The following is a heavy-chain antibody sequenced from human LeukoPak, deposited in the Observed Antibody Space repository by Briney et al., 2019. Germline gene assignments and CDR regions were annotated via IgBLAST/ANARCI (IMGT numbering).Heavy chain of an antibody. Sequence: GGSLRLSCAASGFTFGDYYMSWIRQAPGKGLEWVSYISSSGSTIYYADSVKGRFTISRDNAKNSLYLQMNSLRAKDTAVYYCARDRLRIFGVVTYLFDYWGQGTLVTVSS. CDR2: ISSSGSTI. CDR3: ARDRLRIFGVVTYLFDY. CDR1: GFTFGDYY. V-gene: IGHV3-11*01. D-gene: IGHD3-3*01. J-gene: IGHJ4*02.